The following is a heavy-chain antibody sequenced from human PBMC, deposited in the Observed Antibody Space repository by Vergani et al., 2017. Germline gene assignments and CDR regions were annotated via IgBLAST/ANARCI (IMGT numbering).Heavy chain of an antibody. J-gene: IGHJ5*02. V-gene: IGHV5-51*01. D-gene: IGHD3-22*01. CDR3: ARGNYYDSSGYPYNWFDP. CDR1: GYSFTSYW. Sequence: EVQLVQSGAEVKKPGESLKISCKGSGYSFTSYWIGWVRQMPGKGLEWMGIIYPGDSDTRYSPSFQGQVTISADKSTSTAYLQWSSLKASDTAMYYCARGNYYDSSGYPYNWFDPWGQGTLVTVSS. CDR2: IYPGDSDT.